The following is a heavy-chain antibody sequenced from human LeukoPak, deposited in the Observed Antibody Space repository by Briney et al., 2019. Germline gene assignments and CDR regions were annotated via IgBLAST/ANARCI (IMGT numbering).Heavy chain of an antibody. CDR2: INPNSGGT. CDR1: GYTFTGYY. Sequence: GASVKVSCKASGYTFTGYYMHWVRQAPGQGLEWIGWINPNSGGTNYAQKFQGRVTMTRDTSISTAYMELSRLRSDDTAVYYCARWGLGRPYYYYYYMDVWGKGTTVTVSS. J-gene: IGHJ6*03. V-gene: IGHV1-2*02. CDR3: ARWGLGRPYYYYYYMDV. D-gene: IGHD3-16*01.